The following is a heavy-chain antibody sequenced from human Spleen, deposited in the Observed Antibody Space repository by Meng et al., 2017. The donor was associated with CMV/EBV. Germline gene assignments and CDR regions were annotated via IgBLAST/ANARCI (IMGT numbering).Heavy chain of an antibody. V-gene: IGHV5-51*01. CDR3: ARTPIAAAGSRWFDP. J-gene: IGHJ5*02. D-gene: IGHD6-13*01. CDR1: GYSFTSYW. Sequence: SGYSFTSYWIGWVRQMPGKGLEWMGIIYPGDSDTRYSPSFQGQVTISADKSISTACLQWSSLKASDTAMYYCARTPIAAAGSRWFDPWGQGTLVTVSS. CDR2: IYPGDSDT.